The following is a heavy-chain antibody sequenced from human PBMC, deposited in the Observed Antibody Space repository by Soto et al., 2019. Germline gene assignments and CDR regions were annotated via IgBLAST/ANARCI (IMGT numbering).Heavy chain of an antibody. CDR2: ITSSSSTI. V-gene: IGHV3-48*01. D-gene: IGHD2-2*01. J-gene: IGHJ4*02. CDR1: GFTFSRYA. CDR3: ARDIVVVPAAHSDY. Sequence: EVQLAESGGGLVQPGGSVRLSCAASGFTFSRYAMNWVHQAPGKGLEWVSFITSSSSTIYYAVSVRGRFTISRDNAKNSLYLQMNSLRAEDTAIYYCARDIVVVPAAHSDYWGQGTLVTVSS.